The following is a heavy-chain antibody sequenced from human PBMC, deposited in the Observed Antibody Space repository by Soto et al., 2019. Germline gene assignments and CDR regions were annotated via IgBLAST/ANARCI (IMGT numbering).Heavy chain of an antibody. CDR1: GFTFSSYA. Sequence: EVQLLESGGGLVQPGGSLRLSCAASGFTFSSYAMSWVRQAPGKGLEWVSTISGSGGSTYYADSVKGRFTISRDSSRNTLYLQMNSLRAEDTALYYCGKEGSASVYYFGCWGQGTLVTVSA. V-gene: IGHV3-23*01. D-gene: IGHD6-6*01. CDR2: ISGSGGST. J-gene: IGHJ4*02. CDR3: GKEGSASVYYFGC.